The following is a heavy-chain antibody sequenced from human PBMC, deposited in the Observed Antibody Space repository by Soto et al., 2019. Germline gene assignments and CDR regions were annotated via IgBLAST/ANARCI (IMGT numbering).Heavy chain of an antibody. D-gene: IGHD3-3*01. CDR1: GYPVTAYY. CDR3: ARGGGVGVAGSAAFDM. CDR2: INPATGAA. Sequence: QLHLVQSGAVVKKPGASVTVSCSASGYPVTAYYMHWVRQAPGRGLEWMGGINPATGAAKYTQTCQGRVTMTRDPSTSTVFMELSGLTSEDTAFFSCARGGGVGVAGSAAFDMWGQGTLVTVSS. J-gene: IGHJ3*02. V-gene: IGHV1-2*02.